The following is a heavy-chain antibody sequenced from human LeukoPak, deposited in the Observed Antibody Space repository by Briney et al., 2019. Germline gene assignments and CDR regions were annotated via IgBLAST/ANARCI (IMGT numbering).Heavy chain of an antibody. D-gene: IGHD6-6*01. CDR3: ARIIPGSSSPFGWFDP. CDR2: VNHSGST. CDR1: GGSFSGYY. J-gene: IGHJ5*02. V-gene: IGHV4-34*01. Sequence: SETLSLTCAVYGGSFSGYYWSWIRQPPGKGLEWIGEVNHSGSTNYNPSLKSRVTISVDTSKNQFSLKLSSVTAADTAVYYCARIIPGSSSPFGWFDPWGQGTLVTVSS.